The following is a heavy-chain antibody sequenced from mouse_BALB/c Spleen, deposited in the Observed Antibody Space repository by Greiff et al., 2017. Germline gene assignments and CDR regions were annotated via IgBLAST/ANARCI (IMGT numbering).Heavy chain of an antibody. J-gene: IGHJ2*01. CDR2: ISDGGSYT. CDR1: GFTFSDYY. CDR3: AREAKRDNGD. Sequence: DVQLQESGGGLVKPGGSLKLSCAASGFTFSDYYMYWVRQTPEKRLEWVATISDGGSYTYYPDSVKGRFTISRDNAKNNLYLQMSSLKSEDTAMYYCAREAKRDNGDWGEDTTLTESS. D-gene: IGHD3-3*01. V-gene: IGHV5-4*02.